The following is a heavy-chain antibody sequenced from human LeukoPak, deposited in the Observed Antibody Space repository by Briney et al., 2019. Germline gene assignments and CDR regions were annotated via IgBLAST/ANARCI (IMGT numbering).Heavy chain of an antibody. V-gene: IGHV3-23*01. Sequence: GGSLRLSCAASGFTFSSYVMSWVRQAPGKGLEWVSAISGSGGSTYYADSVKGRFTISRDNSKNTLYLQMNSLRAEDTAVYYCATTSGSGSYYYGMDVWGKGTTVTVSS. CDR1: GFTFSSYV. J-gene: IGHJ6*04. CDR3: ATTSGSGSYYYGMDV. D-gene: IGHD3-10*01. CDR2: ISGSGGST.